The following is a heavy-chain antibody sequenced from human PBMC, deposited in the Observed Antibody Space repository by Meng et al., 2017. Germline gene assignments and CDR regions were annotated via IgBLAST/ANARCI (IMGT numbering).Heavy chain of an antibody. CDR2: IYPGDSDT. CDR1: GYSFTSYW. CDR3: ARLDSSGYYYDAFDI. J-gene: IGHJ3*02. V-gene: IGHV5-51*01. Sequence: GGSLRLSCKGSGYSFTSYWIGWVRQMPGKGLEWMGIIYPGDSDTRYSPSFQGQVTISADKSISTAYLQWSSLKASDTAMYYCARLDSSGYYYDAFDIWGQGTMVT. D-gene: IGHD3-22*01.